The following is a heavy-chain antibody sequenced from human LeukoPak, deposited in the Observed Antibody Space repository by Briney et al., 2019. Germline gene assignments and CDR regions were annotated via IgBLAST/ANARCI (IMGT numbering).Heavy chain of an antibody. CDR3: ARVEGGTAAPDY. CDR1: GGTFSSYA. CDR2: IIPIFGTA. J-gene: IGHJ4*02. V-gene: IGHV1-69*06. D-gene: IGHD2-2*01. Sequence: GSSVKVSCKASGGTFSSYAISWVRQALGQGLEWMGRIIPIFGTANYAQKFQGRVTITADKSTSTAYMELSSLRSEDTAVYYCARVEGGTAAPDYWGQGTLVTVSS.